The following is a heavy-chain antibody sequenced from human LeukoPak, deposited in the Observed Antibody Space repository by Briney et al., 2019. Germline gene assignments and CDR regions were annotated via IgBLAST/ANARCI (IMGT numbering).Heavy chain of an antibody. V-gene: IGHV7-4-1*02. Sequence: GASVKISCKASGYTFNKYAINWVRQAPGQGLEYMGWINTNTGNPTYAQAFTGRIVFSLDTSVSTAYLQIRSLKAEDTAVYFCARRSMVQHLDVWGKGTTVIVSS. J-gene: IGHJ6*04. CDR3: ARRSMVQHLDV. CDR1: GYTFNKYA. D-gene: IGHD3-10*01. CDR2: INTNTGNP.